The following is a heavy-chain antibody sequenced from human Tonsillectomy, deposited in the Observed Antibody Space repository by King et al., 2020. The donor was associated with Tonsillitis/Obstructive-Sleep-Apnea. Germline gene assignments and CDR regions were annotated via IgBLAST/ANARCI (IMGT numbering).Heavy chain of an antibody. CDR3: SRLRYCSRASCYEGFDY. CDR2: ISNSNNTV. D-gene: IGHD2-2*01. CDR1: GFTFSSYS. V-gene: IGHV3-48*02. J-gene: IGHJ4*02. Sequence: QLVESGGGLVQPGGALRLSCSTSGFTFSSYSIKWVRQAPGEGPEWVSYISNSNNTVYYADSVKGRLNLSRDNAKNSLYLQMNSLKDEDTAVYYCSRLRYCSRASCYEGFDYWGQGTLVTVSS.